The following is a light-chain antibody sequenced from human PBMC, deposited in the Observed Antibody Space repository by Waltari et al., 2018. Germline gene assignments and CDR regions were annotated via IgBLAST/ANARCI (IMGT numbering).Light chain of an antibody. V-gene: IGLV1-44*01. CDR1: SSNNGSHT. Sequence: QSVLTQQPSPSGTPGQRVLNHCSGSSSNNGSHTVTWYQQLPGTAPKRLIYSNNQRPSGVPDRFSGSKSGTSASLAISGLQSEDEADYYCAAWDDSLNGLYVFGTGTKVTVL. J-gene: IGLJ1*01. CDR3: AAWDDSLNGLYV. CDR2: SNN.